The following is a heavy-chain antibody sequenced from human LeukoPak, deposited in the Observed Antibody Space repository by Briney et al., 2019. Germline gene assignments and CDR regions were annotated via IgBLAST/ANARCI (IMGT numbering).Heavy chain of an antibody. CDR2: ISSSGSTI. V-gene: IGHV3-11*04. CDR1: GFTFSDYY. D-gene: IGHD6-13*01. Sequence: PGGSLRLSCAASGFTFSDYYMGWIRQAPGKGLEWVSYISSSGSTIYYADSVKGRFTISRDNAKNSLYLQMNSLRAEDTAVYYCAHYSSSWYSPDDAFDIWGQGTMVAVSS. CDR3: AHYSSSWYSPDDAFDI. J-gene: IGHJ3*02.